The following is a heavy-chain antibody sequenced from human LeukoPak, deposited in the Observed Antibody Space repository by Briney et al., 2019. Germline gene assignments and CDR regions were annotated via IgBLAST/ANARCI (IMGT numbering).Heavy chain of an antibody. CDR2: ISGSGGST. D-gene: IGHD1-7*01. CDR3: VKRTVNYPFDF. Sequence: GGSLRLSCAASGFTLSSFAMNWVRQAPGKGLEWVSAISGSGGSTFYADSVKGRFTVSRDNSENTLYLQMNSLRAEDTAVYYCVKRTVNYPFDFWGQGTLLTVSS. V-gene: IGHV3-23*01. CDR1: GFTLSSFA. J-gene: IGHJ4*02.